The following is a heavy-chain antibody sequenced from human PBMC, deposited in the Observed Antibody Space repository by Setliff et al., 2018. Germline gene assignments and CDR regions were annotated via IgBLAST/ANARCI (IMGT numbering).Heavy chain of an antibody. Sequence: ASVKVSCKASGGTFSSYAISWVRQAPGQGLEWMGRINPNSGGTNYAQKFQGRVTMTRDTSISTAYMELSRLRSDDTVVYYCARNWHWGFDPWGRGALVTVSS. D-gene: IGHD1-7*01. V-gene: IGHV1-2*05. CDR1: GGTFSSYA. CDR3: ARNWHWGFDP. J-gene: IGHJ5*02. CDR2: INPNSGGT.